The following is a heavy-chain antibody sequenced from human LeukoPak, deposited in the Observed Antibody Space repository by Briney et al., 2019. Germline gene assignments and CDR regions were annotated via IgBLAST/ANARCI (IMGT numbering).Heavy chain of an antibody. CDR2: IRSGGNTA. V-gene: IGHV3-48*03. CDR1: GFTFSAYE. CDR3: ARGEVVPV. J-gene: IGHJ4*02. Sequence: GGSLRLSCVASGFTFSAYEMNWVRQAPGKGLEWVSYIRSGGNTAFYADSVKGRFTTSRDNAKDSLYLQMESLRAEDTAVYYCARGEVVPVWGQGTLVTVSS. D-gene: IGHD2-21*01.